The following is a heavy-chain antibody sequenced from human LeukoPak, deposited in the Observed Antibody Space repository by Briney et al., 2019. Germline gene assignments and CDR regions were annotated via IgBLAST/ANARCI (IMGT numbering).Heavy chain of an antibody. J-gene: IGHJ4*02. CDR2: IYYSGST. CDR1: GGSISSYY. V-gene: IGHV4-59*01. D-gene: IGHD3-22*01. CDR3: ARENDYDSSGSFDY. Sequence: SETLSLTCTVSGGSISSYYWSWIRQPPGEGLEWIGYIYYSGSTNYNPSLKSRVTISVDTSKNQFSLKLSSVTAADTAVYYCARENDYDSSGSFDYWGQGTLVTVSS.